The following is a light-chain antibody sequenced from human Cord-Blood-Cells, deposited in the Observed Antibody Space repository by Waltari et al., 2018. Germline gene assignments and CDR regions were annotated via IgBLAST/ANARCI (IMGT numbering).Light chain of an antibody. J-gene: IGKJ3*01. CDR1: QGISSY. V-gene: IGKV1-9*01. Sequence: DIQLTQSPSFLSASVGDRVTITCRASQGISSYLAWYQQKPGKAPKLLIYAASTLQSGVPSRFSGGGSGTEFTLTISSLQPEDFATYYCQQRNSYPFAFGPGTKVDIK. CDR2: AAS. CDR3: QQRNSYPFA.